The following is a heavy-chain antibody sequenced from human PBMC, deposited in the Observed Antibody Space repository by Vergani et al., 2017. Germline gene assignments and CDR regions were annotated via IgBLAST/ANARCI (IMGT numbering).Heavy chain of an antibody. CDR2: INSDGSST. CDR3: ARGGLSYNGSGLSLDY. D-gene: IGHD3-10*01. CDR1: GFTSSSYW. Sequence: EVQLVESGGGLVQPGGSLRLSCAASGFTSSSYWMHWVRQAPGKGLVWVSRINSDGSSTSYADSVKGRFTISRDNAKNTLYLQMNSLRAEDTAVYYCARGGLSYNGSGLSLDYWGQGTLVTVSS. V-gene: IGHV3-74*01. J-gene: IGHJ4*02.